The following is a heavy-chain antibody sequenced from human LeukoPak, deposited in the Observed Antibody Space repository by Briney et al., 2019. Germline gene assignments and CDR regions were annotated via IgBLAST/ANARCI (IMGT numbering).Heavy chain of an antibody. Sequence: GGSLRLSCAASGFTFSSYSMNWVCQAPGKGLEWVSSISSSSSYIYYADSVKGRFTISRDNAKNSLYLQMNSLRAEDTAVYYCARDLKESYYFDYWGQGTLVTVSS. D-gene: IGHD3-10*01. CDR2: ISSSSSYI. V-gene: IGHV3-21*01. CDR1: GFTFSSYS. J-gene: IGHJ4*02. CDR3: ARDLKESYYFDY.